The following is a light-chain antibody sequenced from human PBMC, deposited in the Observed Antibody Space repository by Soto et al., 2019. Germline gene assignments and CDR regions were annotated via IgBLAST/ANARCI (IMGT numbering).Light chain of an antibody. CDR1: QSVSSY. CDR2: DAS. J-gene: IGKJ1*01. CDR3: QQRSNWPGT. V-gene: IGKV3-11*01. Sequence: ETVLTQSPATLFLSPGERATLSCRASQSVSSYLAWYQQKPGRAPRLLIYDASNRATGIPARFSGSGSGTDFTLTISSLEPEDFAVYYCQQRSNWPGTFGQGTKVEIK.